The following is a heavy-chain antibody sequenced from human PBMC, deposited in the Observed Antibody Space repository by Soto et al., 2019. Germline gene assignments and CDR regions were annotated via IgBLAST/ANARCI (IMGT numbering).Heavy chain of an antibody. CDR3: ARLVVPAAMGYYYYYGMDV. V-gene: IGHV2-70*01. CDR1: GFSLSTSGMC. CDR2: IDWDDDK. Sequence: ESGPTLVNPTQPLTLTCTFSGFSLSTSGMCVSWIRQPPGKALEWLALIDWDDDKYYSTSLKTRLTISKDTSKNQVVLTMTNMDPVDTATYYCARLVVPAAMGYYYYYGMDVWGQGTTVTVSS. J-gene: IGHJ6*02. D-gene: IGHD2-2*01.